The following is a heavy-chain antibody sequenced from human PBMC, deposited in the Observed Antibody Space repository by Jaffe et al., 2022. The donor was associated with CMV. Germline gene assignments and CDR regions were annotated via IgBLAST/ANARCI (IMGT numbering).Heavy chain of an antibody. J-gene: IGHJ6*02. Sequence: EVQLVESGGGLVQPGGSLRLSCAASGFTFSDHYMDWVRQAPGKGLEWVGRTRNKANSYTTEYAASVKGRFTISRDDSKNSLYLQMNSLKTEDTAVYYCARGGIVGAIGPIGYYYGMDVWGQGTTVTVSS. CDR3: ARGGIVGAIGPIGYYYGMDV. CDR2: TRNKANSYTT. CDR1: GFTFSDHY. D-gene: IGHD1-26*01. V-gene: IGHV3-72*01.